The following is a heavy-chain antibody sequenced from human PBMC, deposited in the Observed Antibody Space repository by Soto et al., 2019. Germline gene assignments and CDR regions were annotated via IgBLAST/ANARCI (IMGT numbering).Heavy chain of an antibody. CDR2: IYYSGST. CDR3: ARSTPDRLRFLEWFDY. Sequence: QVQLQESGPGLVKPSQTLSLTCTVSGGSISSGGYYWSWIRQHPEKGLEWIGYIYYSGSTYYNPSLKSRVTISVDTSKNQFSLKLSSVTAADTAVYYCARSTPDRLRFLEWFDYWGQGTLVTVSS. D-gene: IGHD3-3*01. V-gene: IGHV4-31*03. J-gene: IGHJ4*02. CDR1: GGSISSGGYY.